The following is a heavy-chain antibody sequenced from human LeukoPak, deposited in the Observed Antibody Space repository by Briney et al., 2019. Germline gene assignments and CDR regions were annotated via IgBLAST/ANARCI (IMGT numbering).Heavy chain of an antibody. D-gene: IGHD3-16*02. V-gene: IGHV4-34*01. Sequence: NTSETLSLTCAVYGGSFSVYYWSWIRQPPGKGLEWIGEINHGGSTNYNPSLKSRVTISVDTSKNRSFLKLSSVTAAETAVYYCARDRGYDYVWGSYRPFDYWGQGTLVTVSS. CDR1: GGSFSVYY. CDR2: INHGGST. J-gene: IGHJ4*02. CDR3: ARDRGYDYVWGSYRPFDY.